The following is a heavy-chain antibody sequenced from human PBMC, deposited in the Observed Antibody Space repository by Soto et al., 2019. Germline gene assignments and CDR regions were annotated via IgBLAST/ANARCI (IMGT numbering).Heavy chain of an antibody. D-gene: IGHD3-22*01. CDR1: GGTFSSYA. J-gene: IGHJ4*02. CDR2: IIPIFGTA. V-gene: IGHV1-69*13. CDR3: ERGADSSGYYNFEY. Sequence: GASVKVSCKASGGTFSSYAISWVRQAPGQGLEWMGGIIPIFGTANYAQKFQGRVTITADESTSTAYMELSSLRSEDTAVYYWERGADSSGYYNFEYWGQGTLGPVSS.